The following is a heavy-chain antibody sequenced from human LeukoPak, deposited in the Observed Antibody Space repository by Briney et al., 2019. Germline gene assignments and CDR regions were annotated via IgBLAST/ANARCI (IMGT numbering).Heavy chain of an antibody. CDR1: GFTFSSFE. V-gene: IGHV3-48*03. CDR2: ITSSGNTK. D-gene: IGHD4-17*01. CDR3: ARDYDYGDYPGY. J-gene: IGHJ4*02. Sequence: PGGSLRLSCAASGFTFSSFEMNWVRQAPGKGLEWVSYITSSGNTKLYSDSVKGRFTISRDNAKNSLYLQMNSLRAEDTALYYCARDYDYGDYPGYWGQGTLVTVSS.